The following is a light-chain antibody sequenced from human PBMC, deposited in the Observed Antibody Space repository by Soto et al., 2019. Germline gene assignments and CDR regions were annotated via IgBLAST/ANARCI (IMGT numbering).Light chain of an antibody. CDR2: DAS. CDR1: QTIANNY. J-gene: IGKJ1*01. V-gene: IGKV3-20*01. CDR3: QQYGTSPWT. Sequence: EVVLTQSPGTLSLSPGARATLSCRASQTIANNYLTWYQQKPGQAPRVLIYDASTRATGIPDRFSGSGSGTDFTLTISRLEPEDFVVYYCQQYGTSPWTFGQGTKVE.